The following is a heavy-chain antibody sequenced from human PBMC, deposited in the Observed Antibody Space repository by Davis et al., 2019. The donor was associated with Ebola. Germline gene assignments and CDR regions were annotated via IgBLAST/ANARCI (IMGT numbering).Heavy chain of an antibody. J-gene: IGHJ5*02. D-gene: IGHD3-3*01. CDR2: VSHRGDT. V-gene: IGHV4-34*01. Sequence: SQTLSLTCAVYGGSFSDNYYTWIRQPPGRGLEWIGEVSHRGDTIYTSSFESRVTISVDTSKNQFSLKLSSVTAADTAVYYCARGGDFGVDNWFDPWGQGTLVTVSS. CDR1: GGSFSDNY. CDR3: ARGGDFGVDNWFDP.